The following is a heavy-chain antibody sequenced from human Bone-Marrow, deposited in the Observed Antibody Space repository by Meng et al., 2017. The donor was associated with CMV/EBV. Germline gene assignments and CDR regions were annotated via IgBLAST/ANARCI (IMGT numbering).Heavy chain of an antibody. CDR3: VRERVRYCDSTSCYRDRGLDY. CDR1: GGSVSSGSYY. V-gene: IGHV4-61*01. D-gene: IGHD2-2*02. CDR2: IYYSGST. J-gene: IGHJ4*02. Sequence: SETLSLTCTVSGGSVSSGSYYWSWIRQPPGKGLEWIGYIYYSGSTNYNPSLKSRVTISVDTSKNQFSLELRSVTAADTAVYYCVRERVRYCDSTSCYRDRGLDYWGQGTLVTVSS.